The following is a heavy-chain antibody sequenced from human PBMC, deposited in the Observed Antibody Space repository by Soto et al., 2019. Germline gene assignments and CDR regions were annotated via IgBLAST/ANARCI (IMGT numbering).Heavy chain of an antibody. J-gene: IGHJ3*02. Sequence: QLQLQESGPGLVKPSETLSLTCTVSGGSISSSSYYWGWIRQPPGKGLEWIGSIYYSGSTYYNPSLKSRVTISVDTSKNQCSLKLSSVTAADTAVYYCASQQSYGDYRGDAFDIWGQGTMVTVSS. CDR3: ASQQSYGDYRGDAFDI. D-gene: IGHD4-17*01. CDR2: IYYSGST. V-gene: IGHV4-39*01. CDR1: GGSISSSSYY.